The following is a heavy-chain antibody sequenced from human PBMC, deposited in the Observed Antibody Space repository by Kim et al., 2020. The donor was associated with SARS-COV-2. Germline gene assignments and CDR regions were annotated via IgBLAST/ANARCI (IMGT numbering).Heavy chain of an antibody. CDR3: ARDLGYCSSISCYDGLGYYYYGIDV. CDR2: IIPIFGTA. Sequence: SVKVSCKASGGTFSSYAISWVRQTPGKGLEWMGGIIPIFGTAKYAQKFQGRVTITADESTSTAYMDLSSLRSEDTAVYYCARDLGYCSSISCYDGLGYYYYGIDVWGQGTTVTVSS. J-gene: IGHJ6*02. V-gene: IGHV1-69*13. D-gene: IGHD2-2*01. CDR1: GGTFSSYA.